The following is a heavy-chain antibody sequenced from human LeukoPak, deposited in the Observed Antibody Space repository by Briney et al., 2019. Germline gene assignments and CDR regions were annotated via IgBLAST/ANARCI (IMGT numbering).Heavy chain of an antibody. Sequence: SETLSLTCTVSGGSISSGDYYWSWIRQPPGKGLEWIGYIYYSGSTYYNPSLKSRVTISVDTSKNQFSLKLSSVTAADTAVYYCARDPAGMIDPDFQHWGQGTLVTVSS. V-gene: IGHV4-30-4*01. CDR2: IYYSGST. J-gene: IGHJ1*01. CDR1: GGSISSGDYY. CDR3: ARDPAGMIDPDFQH. D-gene: IGHD3-22*01.